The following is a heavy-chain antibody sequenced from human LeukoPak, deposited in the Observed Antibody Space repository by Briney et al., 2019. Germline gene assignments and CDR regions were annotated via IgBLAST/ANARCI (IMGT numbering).Heavy chain of an antibody. D-gene: IGHD3-10*01. CDR3: ARVSPGSSWHYYDL. V-gene: IGHV3-13*01. Sequence: GGSLRLSCAASGFTFSKFDMHWVRQLPGKGLEWVSTIDTHGDAEYRDSVQGRFIISRENAENSLFLQMNSLRAGDTAVYYCARVSPGSSWHYYDLWGQGTLVTVSS. CDR2: IDTHGDA. CDR1: GFTFSKFD. J-gene: IGHJ5*02.